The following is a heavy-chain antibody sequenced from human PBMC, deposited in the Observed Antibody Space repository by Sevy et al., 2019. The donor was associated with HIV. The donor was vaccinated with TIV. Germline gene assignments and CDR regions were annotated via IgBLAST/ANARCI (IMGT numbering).Heavy chain of an antibody. V-gene: IGHV4-59*08. Sequence: SETLSLTCTVSGASITSLYWNWIRQPPGKGLEWIANIYYNGHINYNPSLKSRVTLSLDTSKNQFPLRLSSVTAADTAMYYCAGENAWGRGYSWGQGTLVTVSS. D-gene: IGHD1-26*01. CDR2: IYYNGHI. CDR3: AGENAWGRGYS. J-gene: IGHJ4*02. CDR1: GASITSLY.